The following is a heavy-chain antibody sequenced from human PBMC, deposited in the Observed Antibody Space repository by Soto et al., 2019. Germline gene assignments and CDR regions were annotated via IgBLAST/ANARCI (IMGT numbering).Heavy chain of an antibody. CDR2: ISDRGDTT. Sequence: GGSLRLSCAASEFTISSNAMYWVRQAPGKGLEWVSGISDRGDTTHYADSVKGRFTISRDTSKNTLYLQLNTLRADDTAVYYCAKDKPGTTSFDYWGQGTLVTVSS. CDR1: EFTISSNA. D-gene: IGHD1-1*01. J-gene: IGHJ4*02. V-gene: IGHV3-23*01. CDR3: AKDKPGTTSFDY.